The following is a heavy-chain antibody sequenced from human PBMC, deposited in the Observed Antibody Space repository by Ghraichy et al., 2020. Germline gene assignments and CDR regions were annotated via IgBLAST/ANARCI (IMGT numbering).Heavy chain of an antibody. CDR1: GFTFSSYA. CDR2: ISGSGGST. D-gene: IGHD5-24*01. Sequence: LSLTCAASGFTFSSYAMSWVRQAPGKGLEWVSAISGSGGSTYYADSVKGRFTISRDNSKNTLYLQMNSLRAEDTAVYYCAKKMATPRGYFDYWGQGTLVTVSS. V-gene: IGHV3-23*01. CDR3: AKKMATPRGYFDY. J-gene: IGHJ4*02.